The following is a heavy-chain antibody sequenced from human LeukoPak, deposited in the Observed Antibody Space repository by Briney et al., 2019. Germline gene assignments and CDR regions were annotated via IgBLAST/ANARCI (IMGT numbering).Heavy chain of an antibody. CDR3: ASGYSYGYLDY. D-gene: IGHD5-18*01. V-gene: IGHV3-66*01. J-gene: IGHJ4*02. Sequence: PGGSLRLSCAASGFTVSSNYMSWVRQAPGKGLEWVSVIYSGGSTYYADSVKGRFTISIDNSKNTLYLQMNSLRAEDTAVYYCASGYSYGYLDYWGQGTLVTVSS. CDR2: IYSGGST. CDR1: GFTVSSNY.